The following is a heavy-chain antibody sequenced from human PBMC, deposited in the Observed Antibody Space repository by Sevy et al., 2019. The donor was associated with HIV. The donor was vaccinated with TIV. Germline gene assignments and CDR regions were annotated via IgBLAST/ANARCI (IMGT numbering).Heavy chain of an antibody. D-gene: IGHD2-2*02. V-gene: IGHV1-2*02. Sequence: ASVKVSCKASGYTFTDYYIHWVRQAPGQGLEWMGWINPKSGGTNYAQKFHGRVTMTRERSFRTAYMGLSRLRSDDTAVYYCARVVEPAGIDPYYYGVDVWGPGATVTVSS. J-gene: IGHJ6*02. CDR3: ARVVEPAGIDPYYYGVDV. CDR1: GYTFTDYY. CDR2: INPKSGGT.